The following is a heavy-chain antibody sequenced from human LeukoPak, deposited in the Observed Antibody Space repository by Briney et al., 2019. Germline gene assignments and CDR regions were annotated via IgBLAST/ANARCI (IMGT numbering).Heavy chain of an antibody. Sequence: PGGSLRLSCAASGFTFSTYSMNWVRQAPGKGLEWVSSISGSSTYIFYADSVKGRFTISRDNAKNSLYLQVNSLRVEDTAVYYCARVKGTERDYWGQGTLVTVSS. V-gene: IGHV3-21*01. J-gene: IGHJ4*02. CDR3: ARVKGTERDY. D-gene: IGHD3/OR15-3a*01. CDR1: GFTFSTYS. CDR2: ISGSSTYI.